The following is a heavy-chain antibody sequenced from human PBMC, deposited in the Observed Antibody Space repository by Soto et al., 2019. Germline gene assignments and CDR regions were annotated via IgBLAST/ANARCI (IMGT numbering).Heavy chain of an antibody. D-gene: IGHD3-22*01. CDR2: IYYSGST. V-gene: IGHV4-39*01. J-gene: IGHJ4*02. Sequence: PSETLSLTCTVSGGSISSSSYYWGWIRQPPGKGLEWIGSIYYSGSTYYNPSLKSRVTISVDTSKNQFSLKLSSVTAADTAVYYCARRYYYDSSPLDYWGQGTLVTVSS. CDR1: GGSISSSSYY. CDR3: ARRYYYDSSPLDY.